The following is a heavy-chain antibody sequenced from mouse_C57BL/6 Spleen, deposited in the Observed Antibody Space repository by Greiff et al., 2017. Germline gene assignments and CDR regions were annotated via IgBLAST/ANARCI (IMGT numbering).Heavy chain of an antibody. CDR1: GFTFNTYA. CDR2: IRSKSSNYAT. D-gene: IGHD1-1*01. Sequence: EVMLVESGGGLVQPKGSLKLSCAASGFTFNTYAMHWVRQAPGKGLEWVARIRSKSSNYATYYADSVKDRFTISRDDSQSMLYLQMNNLKTEDTAMYYCVRDRDYYGSSYDAMDYWGQGTSVTVSS. CDR3: VRDRDYYGSSYDAMDY. V-gene: IGHV10-3*01. J-gene: IGHJ4*01.